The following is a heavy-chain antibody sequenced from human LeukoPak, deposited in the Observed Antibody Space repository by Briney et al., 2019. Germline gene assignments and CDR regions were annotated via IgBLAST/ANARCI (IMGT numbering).Heavy chain of an antibody. Sequence: GGSLRLSCAVSGFIFSSAWMTWVRQAPAKGLVWVSRINNDGSSTSYADSVKGRFTISRDNGKNTLYLQMNSLRAEDTAVYYCARGGGGLGYWGQGTLVTVSS. D-gene: IGHD3-16*01. CDR1: GFIFSSAW. V-gene: IGHV3-74*01. CDR2: INNDGSST. CDR3: ARGGGGLGY. J-gene: IGHJ4*02.